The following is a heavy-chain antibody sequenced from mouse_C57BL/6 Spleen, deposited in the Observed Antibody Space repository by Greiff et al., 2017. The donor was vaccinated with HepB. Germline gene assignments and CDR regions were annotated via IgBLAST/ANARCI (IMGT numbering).Heavy chain of an antibody. J-gene: IGHJ4*01. CDR1: GFSFNTYA. D-gene: IGHD3-2*02. V-gene: IGHV10-1*01. CDR2: IRSKSNNYAT. Sequence: EVMLVESGGGLVQPKGSLKLSCAASGFSFNTYAMNWVRQAPGKGLEWVARIRSKSNNYATYHADSVKDRFTISRDDSESMLYLQMNNLKTEDTAMYYCVGDSSGPYYYAMDYWGQGTSVTVSS. CDR3: VGDSSGPYYYAMDY.